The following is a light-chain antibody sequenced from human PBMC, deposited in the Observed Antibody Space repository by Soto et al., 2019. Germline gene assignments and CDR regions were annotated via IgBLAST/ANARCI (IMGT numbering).Light chain of an antibody. CDR1: ALPKQY. V-gene: IGLV3-25*02. CDR2: KDS. J-gene: IGLJ1*01. Sequence: SYALTQPPSVSVSPGQTARITCSGDALPKQYAYWYQQKPGQAPVLVIYKDSERPSGIPERFSGSSSGTTVTLTISGVQAEDEADYYCQSADSSGTYVFGTGTKVNVL. CDR3: QSADSSGTYV.